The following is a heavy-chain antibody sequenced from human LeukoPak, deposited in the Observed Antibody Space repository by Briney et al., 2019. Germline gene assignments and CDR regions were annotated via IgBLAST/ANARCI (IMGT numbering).Heavy chain of an antibody. V-gene: IGHV1-18*04. Sequence: GASVKVSCKASGYTFTGYYMHLVRQAPGQGLEWMGWISTYNGNTHYAQKVHDRVTMTTDTSTSTAYMELRSLRSDDTAVYYCARGRDSYNPTADFWGQGTLVTVSS. CDR3: ARGRDSYNPTADF. J-gene: IGHJ4*02. CDR2: ISTYNGNT. D-gene: IGHD5-24*01. CDR1: GYTFTGYY.